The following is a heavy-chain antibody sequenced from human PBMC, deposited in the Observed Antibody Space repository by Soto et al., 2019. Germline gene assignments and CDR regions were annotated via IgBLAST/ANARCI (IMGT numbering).Heavy chain of an antibody. CDR3: THLLSLAHPYSYL. CDR1: GINFVYAW. V-gene: IGHV3-15*07. Sequence: GGSLRLSSAASGINFVYAWMDWVRQAPGKRLEWVGRIKSQASGGTIDYAAPVKGRFTISRDDSKNTVYLQMDSLKTEDTAVYYCTHLLSLAHPYSYLWGQGTQVTVS. D-gene: IGHD2-21*01. CDR2: IKSQASGGTI. J-gene: IGHJ4*02.